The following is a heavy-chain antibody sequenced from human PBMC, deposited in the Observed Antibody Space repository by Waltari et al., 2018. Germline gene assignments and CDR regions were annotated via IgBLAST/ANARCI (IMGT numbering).Heavy chain of an antibody. J-gene: IGHJ4*02. Sequence: EVQLVESGGAVVQPGGSLRLPCAASGFTLDSYTMHWVRQAPGKGLEWVSLISWDGSRTYYADSVKGRFTISRDNRKNSLYLQMNSLRTEDTALYYCATADYFGSGSYSDYWGQGTLVTVSS. D-gene: IGHD3-10*01. CDR2: ISWDGSRT. CDR1: GFTLDSYT. V-gene: IGHV3-43*01. CDR3: ATADYFGSGSYSDY.